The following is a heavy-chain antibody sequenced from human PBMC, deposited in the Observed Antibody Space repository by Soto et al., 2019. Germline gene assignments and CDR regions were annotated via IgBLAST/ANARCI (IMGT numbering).Heavy chain of an antibody. Sequence: QITLKESGLTLVKPTQTLTLTCTFSGFSLSTSGVGVGWIRQPPGKALEWLALIYWDDDKRYSPSLKSRLTITKDTSKNQVVHTMTNMDPVDTATYYCAHTPYDYYGMDVWGQGTTVTVSS. J-gene: IGHJ6*02. CDR2: IYWDDDK. CDR1: GFSLSTSGVG. CDR3: AHTPYDYYGMDV. V-gene: IGHV2-5*02.